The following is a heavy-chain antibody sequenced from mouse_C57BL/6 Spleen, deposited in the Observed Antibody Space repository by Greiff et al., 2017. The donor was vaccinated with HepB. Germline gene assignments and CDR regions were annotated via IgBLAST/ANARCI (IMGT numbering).Heavy chain of an antibody. CDR3: AREGVGLSYAMDY. V-gene: IGHV1-7*01. Sequence: VQLQQSGPELVKPGASVKISCKASGYAFSSSWMNWVKQRPGQGLEWIGYINPSSGYTKYNQKFKDKATLTADKSSSTAYMQLSSLTYEDSAVYYCAREGVGLSYAMDYWGQGTSVTVSS. CDR2: INPSSGYT. CDR1: GYAFSSSW. D-gene: IGHD4-1*01. J-gene: IGHJ4*01.